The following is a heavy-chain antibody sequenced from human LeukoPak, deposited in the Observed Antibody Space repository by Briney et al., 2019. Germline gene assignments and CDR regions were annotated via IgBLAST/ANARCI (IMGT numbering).Heavy chain of an antibody. Sequence: GRSLRLSCAASGFTFSNAWMSWVRQAPGKGLEWVGRIKSKTDGGTTDYAAPVKGRFTISRDDSKNTLYLQMNSLKTEDTAVYYCTTVPILWFGELLPDYWGQGTLVTVSS. J-gene: IGHJ4*02. CDR2: IKSKTDGGTT. V-gene: IGHV3-15*01. D-gene: IGHD3-10*01. CDR3: TTVPILWFGELLPDY. CDR1: GFTFSNAW.